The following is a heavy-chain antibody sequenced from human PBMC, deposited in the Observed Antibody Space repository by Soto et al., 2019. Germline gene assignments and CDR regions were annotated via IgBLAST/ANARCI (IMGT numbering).Heavy chain of an antibody. CDR1: GGSISSSSYY. D-gene: IGHD2-15*01. V-gene: IGHV4-39*01. Sequence: SETLSLTGTVSGGSISSSSYYWGWIRQPPGKGLEWIGSIYYSGSTYYNPSLKSRVTISVDTSKNQFSLKLSSVTAADTAVYYCARKIVCSGGSCYSGGMDVWGQGTTVTVSS. CDR2: IYYSGST. J-gene: IGHJ6*02. CDR3: ARKIVCSGGSCYSGGMDV.